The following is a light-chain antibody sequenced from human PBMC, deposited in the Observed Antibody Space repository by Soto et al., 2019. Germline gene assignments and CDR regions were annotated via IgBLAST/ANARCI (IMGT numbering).Light chain of an antibody. CDR3: LQDYNSPYT. J-gene: IGKJ2*01. CDR2: AVS. CDR1: QGVGND. V-gene: IGKV1-6*01. Sequence: AIQMTQSPSSLSASVGDRVTITCRASQGVGNDLGWYQHKPGKAPKLLIYAVSRLETGVPSRFSATGSGTDFTLTISSLQPEDVATSYCLQDYNSPYTFGHGTKLEIK.